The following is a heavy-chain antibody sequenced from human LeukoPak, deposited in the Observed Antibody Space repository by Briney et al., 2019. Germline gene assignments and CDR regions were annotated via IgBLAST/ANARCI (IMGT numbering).Heavy chain of an antibody. V-gene: IGHV3-11*01. Sequence: PGGSLRLSCAASGFTFSDYYMSWIRQAPGKGLEWVSYISSSGSTIYYADSVKGRFTISRDNAKNSLYLQMNSLGAEDTAVYYCARASSSSGWYVFGALSYWGQGTLVTISS. CDR3: ARASSSSGWYVFGALSY. J-gene: IGHJ4*02. CDR2: ISSSGSTI. D-gene: IGHD6-19*01. CDR1: GFTFSDYY.